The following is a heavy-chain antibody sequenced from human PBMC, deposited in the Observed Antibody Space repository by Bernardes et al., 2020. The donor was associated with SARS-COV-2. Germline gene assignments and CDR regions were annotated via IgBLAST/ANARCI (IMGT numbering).Heavy chain of an antibody. V-gene: IGHV5-10-1*01. CDR1: GYSFSGFW. Sequence: GESLTISCKAFGYSFSGFWISWVRQRPGTALDYMGKIDVSDSHANYGPSFQGHVTFSVDKSVATAYLEWSSLEASDTAVYYCARGLPSTGLTTRDDYWGQGTLVTVSS. CDR2: IDVSDSHA. J-gene: IGHJ4*02. CDR3: ARGLPSTGLTTRDDY. D-gene: IGHD3-22*01.